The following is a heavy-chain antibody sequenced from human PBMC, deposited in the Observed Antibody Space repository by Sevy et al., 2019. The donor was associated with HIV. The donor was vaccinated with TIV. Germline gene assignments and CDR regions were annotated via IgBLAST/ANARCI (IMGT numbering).Heavy chain of an antibody. D-gene: IGHD3-22*01. J-gene: IGHJ4*02. CDR2: INPHNGNT. CDR3: AREGTLVTMII. V-gene: IGHV1-18*01. CDR1: GYTFTNHG. Sequence: ASVKVSFKASGYTFTNHGISWVRQAPGQWLEWMGWINPHNGNTKYAQKLQGRVTMTTDTSTNTAYMEVRSLGSDDTAVYYCAREGTLVTMIIWGQGTLVTVSS.